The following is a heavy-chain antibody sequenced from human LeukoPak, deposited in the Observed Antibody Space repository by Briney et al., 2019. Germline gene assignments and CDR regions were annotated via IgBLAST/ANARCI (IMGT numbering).Heavy chain of an antibody. CDR2: IYYSGSA. Sequence: SETLSLTCTVSGGSFSSGSYYWSWLRQPPGTGLEWIGYIYYSGSANYNPSLKSRVTISVDTSKNQFSLKLSSVTAADTAVYYCASEGYSSSWTHTFDYWGQGTLVTVSS. D-gene: IGHD6-13*01. J-gene: IGHJ4*02. V-gene: IGHV4-61*01. CDR3: ASEGYSSSWTHTFDY. CDR1: GGSFSSGSYY.